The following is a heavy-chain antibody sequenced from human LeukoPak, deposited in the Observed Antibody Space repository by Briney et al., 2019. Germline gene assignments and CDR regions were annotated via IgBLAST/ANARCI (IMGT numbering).Heavy chain of an antibody. CDR3: APGNSGYYFV. Sequence: RPSETLSLTCTVSGYSISSGSYWGWIRQPPGKGLEWIGSIYHSGSTYYNPSLKSRVTISVDTSKNQFSLKLNSVTAADTAVYYCAPGNSGYYFVWGQGTLVTVSS. D-gene: IGHD3-22*01. CDR1: GYSISSGSY. V-gene: IGHV4-38-2*02. CDR2: IYHSGST. J-gene: IGHJ4*02.